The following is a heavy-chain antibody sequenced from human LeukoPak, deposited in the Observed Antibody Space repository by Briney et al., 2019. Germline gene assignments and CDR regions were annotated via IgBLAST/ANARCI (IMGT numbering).Heavy chain of an antibody. CDR2: ISKDGSTT. CDR3: ARGASSGCRIDY. Sequence: PGGSLRLSCAASGFTFNNFWMHWVRQAPGKGLVWVSRISKDGSTTNYADSVKGRFTISRDNAKNTLYLQMNSLTAEDTALYYCARGASSGCRIDYWGQGTLVTVYS. CDR1: GFTFNNFW. J-gene: IGHJ4*02. D-gene: IGHD2-2*01. V-gene: IGHV3-74*01.